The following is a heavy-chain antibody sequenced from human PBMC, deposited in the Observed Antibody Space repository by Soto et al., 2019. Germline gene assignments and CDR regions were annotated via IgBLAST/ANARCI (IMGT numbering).Heavy chain of an antibody. V-gene: IGHV4-61*01. CDR3: ARVSTYYFGSSGSYTSDY. J-gene: IGHJ4*02. CDR1: GASVGSGSFY. D-gene: IGHD3-22*01. CDR2: VFFSGST. Sequence: SETLSLTCTVSGASVGSGSFYWSWIRQPPGKGLEWIGYVFFSGSTNYNPSLKSRVTISIDTSKNQFSLKLISVTAADTAVYYCARVSTYYFGSSGSYTSDYWGQGTLVTVSS.